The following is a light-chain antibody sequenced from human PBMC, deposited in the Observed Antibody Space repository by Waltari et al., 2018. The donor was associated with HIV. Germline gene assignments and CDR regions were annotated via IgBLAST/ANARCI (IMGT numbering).Light chain of an antibody. CDR1: QSISSW. J-gene: IGKJ4*01. V-gene: IGKV1-5*03. CDR2: KAS. CDR3: QQYHSYPPT. Sequence: EIQRTQSPSTQSASVRDRGTITCRASQSISSWLAWYQEKPGKAPKFLIYKASSLESGVPSRFSGSGSGTEFTLTISSLQPDDFATYYCQQYHSYPPTFGGGTRVEIK.